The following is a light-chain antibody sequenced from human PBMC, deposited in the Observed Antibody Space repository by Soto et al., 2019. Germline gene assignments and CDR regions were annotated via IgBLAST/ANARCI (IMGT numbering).Light chain of an antibody. CDR1: SSDVGGYNY. CDR3: SSYAGSNNFV. J-gene: IGLJ2*01. Sequence: QSALTQPPSASGSPGQSVTISCTGTSSDVGGYNYVSWYQQHPGKAPKLMIYEVSKRPSGVPDRFSGSKSGNTASLTVSGLQAEDEADYYCSSYAGSNNFVFGGVTTLTVL. CDR2: EVS. V-gene: IGLV2-8*01.